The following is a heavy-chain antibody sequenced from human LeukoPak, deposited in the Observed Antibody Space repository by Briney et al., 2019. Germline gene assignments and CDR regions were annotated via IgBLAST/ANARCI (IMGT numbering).Heavy chain of an antibody. Sequence: GGSLRLSCAASGFSFSNFGMNWVRQAPGEGLEWVSYISSTSRTIYYADSVKGRFTLSRDNAKNSVYLQMNSLRDEDTAVYFCARDPLRWLQNNYYYYYMDVWGKGTTVTVSS. V-gene: IGHV3-48*02. D-gene: IGHD5-24*01. CDR3: ARDPLRWLQNNYYYYYMDV. CDR2: ISSTSRTI. J-gene: IGHJ6*03. CDR1: GFSFSNFG.